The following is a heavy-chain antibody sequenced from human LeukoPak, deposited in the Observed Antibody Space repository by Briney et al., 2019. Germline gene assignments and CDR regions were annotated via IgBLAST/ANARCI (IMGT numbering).Heavy chain of an antibody. Sequence: SQTLSPTCAVDAGSFSGYYCSWISQPPGKGREWIGEINKSGNSNYKPYLESRVTLSVDTSKNQVSLKLSSVTAAGMAVYYFASGINTGMVYGALRYWGQGTLVTVSS. V-gene: IGHV4-34*01. CDR1: AGSFSGYY. CDR3: ASGINTGMVYGALRY. CDR2: INKSGNS. J-gene: IGHJ4*02. D-gene: IGHD5-18*01.